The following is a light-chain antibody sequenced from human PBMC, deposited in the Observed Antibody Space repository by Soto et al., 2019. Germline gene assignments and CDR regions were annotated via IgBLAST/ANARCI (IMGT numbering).Light chain of an antibody. CDR1: QSVSSSY. Sequence: EIVLTQSPGTLSLSPGEIATLSFRASQSVSSSYLAWYQQKPGQAPRLLIYGASNRATGIPARFSGSGSGTDFTLTISSLEPEDFAVYYCQQRSDWPITCGQGTRLEIK. CDR3: QQRSDWPIT. CDR2: GAS. V-gene: IGKV3D-20*02. J-gene: IGKJ5*01.